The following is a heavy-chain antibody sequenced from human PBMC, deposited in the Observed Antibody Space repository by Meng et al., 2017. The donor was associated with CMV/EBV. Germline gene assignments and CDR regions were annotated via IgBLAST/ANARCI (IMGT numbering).Heavy chain of an antibody. J-gene: IGHJ5*02. CDR3: ARLRRDIVVVPAAMGWFDP. Sequence: KVSCKGSGYSFTSYWIGWVRQMPGKGLERMGIIYPGDSDTRYSPSFQGQVTISADKSTSTAYLQWSSLKASDTAMYYCARLRRDIVVVPAAMGWFDPWGQGTLVTVSS. V-gene: IGHV5-51*01. CDR1: GYSFTSYW. D-gene: IGHD2-2*01. CDR2: IYPGDSDT.